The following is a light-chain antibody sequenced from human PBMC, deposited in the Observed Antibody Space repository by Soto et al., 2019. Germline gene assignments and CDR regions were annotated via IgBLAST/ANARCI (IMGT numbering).Light chain of an antibody. CDR2: GAS. CDR1: QHINNY. J-gene: IGKJ1*01. V-gene: IGKV1-39*01. CDR3: QQSYSSP. Sequence: DIQMTQFPSSLSASVGDRVIMTCRASQHINNYLNWYQHKSGEAPKLLITGASSLQKGVPSRFSGSGSGTDFTLTITNLQPEDFATYYCQQSYSSPFGQGTKVDIK.